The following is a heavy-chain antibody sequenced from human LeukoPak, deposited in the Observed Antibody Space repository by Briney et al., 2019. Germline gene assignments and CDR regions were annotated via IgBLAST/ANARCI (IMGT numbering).Heavy chain of an antibody. D-gene: IGHD3-10*01. CDR2: INAGNGNT. Sequence: ASVEVSCKASGYTFTSYAMHWVRQAPGQRLEWMGWINAGNGNTKYSQKFQGRVTITRDTSASTAYMELSSLRSEDTAVYYCARDHGSGDFDYWGQGTLVTVSS. J-gene: IGHJ4*02. V-gene: IGHV1-3*01. CDR3: ARDHGSGDFDY. CDR1: GYTFTSYA.